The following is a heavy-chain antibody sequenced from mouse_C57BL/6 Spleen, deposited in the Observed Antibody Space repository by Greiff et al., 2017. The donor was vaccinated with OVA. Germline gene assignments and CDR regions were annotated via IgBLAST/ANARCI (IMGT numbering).Heavy chain of an antibody. CDR1: GYTFTSYW. J-gene: IGHJ2*01. Sequence: QVQLQQPGAELVKPGASVKLSCKASGYTFTSYWMQWVKQRPGQGLEWIGEIDPSDSYTNYNQKFKGKATLTVATPSSTAYMQLSSLTSEDSAVYYCARSYGSSYGDYWGQGTTLTVSS. D-gene: IGHD1-1*01. V-gene: IGHV1-50*01. CDR2: IDPSDSYT. CDR3: ARSYGSSYGDY.